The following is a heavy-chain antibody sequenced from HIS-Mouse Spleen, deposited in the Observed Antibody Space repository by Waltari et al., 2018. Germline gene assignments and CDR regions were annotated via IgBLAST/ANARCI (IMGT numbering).Heavy chain of an antibody. CDR1: GFTFSSYG. V-gene: IGHV3-33*06. Sequence: QVQLVESGGGVVQPGRSLRLSCAASGFTFSSYGMHWVRQAPGKGVGLVAVIWYDGSNKYYADSVKGRFTISRDNSKNTLYLQMNSLRAEDTAVYYCAKGGLMVYAIGDYWGQGTLVTVSS. CDR3: AKGGLMVYAIGDY. J-gene: IGHJ4*02. D-gene: IGHD2-8*01. CDR2: IWYDGSNK.